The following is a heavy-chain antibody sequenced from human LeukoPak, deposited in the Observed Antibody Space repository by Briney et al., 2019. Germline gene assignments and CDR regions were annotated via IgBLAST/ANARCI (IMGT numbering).Heavy chain of an antibody. D-gene: IGHD3-10*01. CDR1: GGTFSSYA. J-gene: IGHJ4*02. V-gene: IGHV1-69*13. CDR2: IIPTFGTA. CDR3: ARDSEVRRNLWHY. Sequence: GASVKVSCKASGGTFSSYALSWVRQAPGQGLEWMGGIIPTFGTANYAQKFQGRVTITADESTSTVYMELSSLRSEDTAVYYCARDSEVRRNLWHYWGQGTLVTVSS.